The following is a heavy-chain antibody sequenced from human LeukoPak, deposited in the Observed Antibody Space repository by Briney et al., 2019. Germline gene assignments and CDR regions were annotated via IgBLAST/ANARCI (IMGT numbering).Heavy chain of an antibody. Sequence: GGSLRLSCAASGFTFSSYGMHWVRQAPGKGLEWVAFIRYDGSNKYYADSVKGRFTISRDNSKNTLYLQMNSLRAEDTAVYYCAKACGGDCYYHDAFDIWGQGTMVTVSS. D-gene: IGHD2-21*01. J-gene: IGHJ3*02. CDR3: AKACGGDCYYHDAFDI. V-gene: IGHV3-30*02. CDR2: IRYDGSNK. CDR1: GFTFSSYG.